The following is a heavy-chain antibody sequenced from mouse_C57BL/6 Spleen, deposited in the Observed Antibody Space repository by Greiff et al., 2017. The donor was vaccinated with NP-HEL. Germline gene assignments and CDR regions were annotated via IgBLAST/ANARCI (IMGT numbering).Heavy chain of an antibody. J-gene: IGHJ4*01. CDR1: GFNIKDYY. CDR3: ALHYYGSSYYAMDY. CDR2: IDPEDGET. V-gene: IGHV14-2*01. D-gene: IGHD1-1*01. Sequence: VHVKQSGAELVKPGASVKLSCTASGFNIKDYYMHWVKQRTEQGLEWIGRIDPEDGETKYAPKFQGKATITADTSSNTAYLQLSSLTSEDTAVYYCALHYYGSSYYAMDYWGQGTSVTVSS.